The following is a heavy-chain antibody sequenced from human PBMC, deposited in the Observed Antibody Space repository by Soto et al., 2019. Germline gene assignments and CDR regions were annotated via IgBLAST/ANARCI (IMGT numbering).Heavy chain of an antibody. CDR1: GGTFSCYA. CDR2: INSYNGNT. D-gene: IGHD3-10*01. CDR3: ARGVGSGTYYNQYSWFDP. J-gene: IGHJ5*02. Sequence: ASVKVSCKASGGTFSCYAISWVRQAPGQGLEWMGWINSYNGNTNHAQKLQGRVTMTTDTSTSTAYMELRGLRSDDTAVYYCARGVGSGTYYNQYSWFDPWGQGTLVTVSS. V-gene: IGHV1-18*01.